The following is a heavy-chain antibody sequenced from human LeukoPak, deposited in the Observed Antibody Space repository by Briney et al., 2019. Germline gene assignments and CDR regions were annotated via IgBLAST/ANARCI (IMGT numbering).Heavy chain of an antibody. CDR3: ARVGKWLREYYFDY. CDR2: IYHSGST. V-gene: IGHV4-34*01. D-gene: IGHD3-22*01. CDR1: AGSFSGYY. J-gene: IGHJ4*02. Sequence: SETLSLTCAVYAGSFSGYYWSWIRQPPGKGLEWIGSIYHSGSTYYNPSLKSRVTISVDTSKNQFSLKLSSVTAADTAVYYCARVGKWLREYYFDYWGQGTLVTVSS.